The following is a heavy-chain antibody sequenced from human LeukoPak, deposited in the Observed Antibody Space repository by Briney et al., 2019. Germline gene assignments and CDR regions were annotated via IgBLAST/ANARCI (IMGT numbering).Heavy chain of an antibody. CDR2: ISAYNGYS. CDR1: GYTFTSYG. CDR3: TRGIAAAAHLDY. D-gene: IGHD6-13*01. Sequence: GPSVKVSCKASGYTFTSYGISWVRQAPGQGLEWMGWISAYNGYSNYVQKFQGRVTMTTDTSTSTAYMELRSLRSDDTAVYYCTRGIAAAAHLDYWGQGTLVTVSS. J-gene: IGHJ4*02. V-gene: IGHV1-18*01.